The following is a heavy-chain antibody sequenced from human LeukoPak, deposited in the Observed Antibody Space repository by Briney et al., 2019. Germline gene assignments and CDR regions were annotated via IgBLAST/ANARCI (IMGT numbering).Heavy chain of an antibody. Sequence: GESRKISCKGSGYSFTTYWIGWVRQMPGKGLEWMGIVYPGDSETRYCPSFQGQVTISADKSTSTAYLQWSSLKASDTAMYYCARPSSLYGGTSEDYWGQGTLVTVSS. CDR3: ARPSSLYGGTSEDY. D-gene: IGHD4-23*01. CDR2: VYPGDSET. CDR1: GYSFTTYW. J-gene: IGHJ4*02. V-gene: IGHV5-51*01.